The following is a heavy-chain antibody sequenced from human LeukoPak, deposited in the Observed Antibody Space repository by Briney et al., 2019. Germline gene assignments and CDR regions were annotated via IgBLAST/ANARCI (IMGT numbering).Heavy chain of an antibody. CDR3: ATQSITLVVVISPFDY. V-gene: IGHV3-30*02. CDR1: GFTFSTFP. CDR2: IQDDGATT. Sequence: GGSLRLSCAASGFTFSTFPMHWVLQAPGKGLEWVALIQDDGATTNYADSVRGRFTISRDNSKSTVYLQMNSLKPDDTAVYYCATQSITLVVVISPFDYWGQGTLVTVSS. D-gene: IGHD3-22*01. J-gene: IGHJ4*02.